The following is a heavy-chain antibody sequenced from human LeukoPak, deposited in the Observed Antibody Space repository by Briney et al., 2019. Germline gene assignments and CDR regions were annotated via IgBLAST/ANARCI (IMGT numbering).Heavy chain of an antibody. D-gene: IGHD6-13*01. CDR2: ISIGGGVT. V-gene: IGHV3-23*01. Sequence: GGSLRLSCAASGFTFSGYAMTWVRQAPGKGLEWVSSISIGGGVTFYADSVKGRFTISRDDSKNTLFLQMNSLRADDTALYYCARGASSTYGVDFWGQGTLVTVSS. CDR1: GFTFSGYA. J-gene: IGHJ4*02. CDR3: ARGASSTYGVDF.